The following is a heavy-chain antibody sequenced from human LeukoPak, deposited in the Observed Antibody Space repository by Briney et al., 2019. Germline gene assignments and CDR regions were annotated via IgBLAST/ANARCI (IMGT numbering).Heavy chain of an antibody. D-gene: IGHD5-24*01. CDR3: AKEGRSLQTY. V-gene: IGHV3-7*03. J-gene: IGHJ4*02. CDR2: IKEDGTET. CDR1: GFSISESG. Sequence: GGSLRLSCAVSGFSISESGMHWVRQAPGKGLEWVANIKEDGTETYYVDSVKGRFTISRDDAKNSLYLQMNSLRVEDTAVYYCAKEGRSLQTYWGQGTLVTVSS.